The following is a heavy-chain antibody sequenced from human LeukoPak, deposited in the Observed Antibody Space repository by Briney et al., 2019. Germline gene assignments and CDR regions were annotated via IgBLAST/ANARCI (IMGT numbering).Heavy chain of an antibody. V-gene: IGHV3-23*01. J-gene: IGHJ4*02. D-gene: IGHD3-16*01. CDR1: GFTFSNAW. Sequence: GGSLRLSCAASGFTFSNAWMSWVRQAPGKGLEWVSAISGSGGSTYYADSEKGRFTISRDNSKNTLYLQMNSLRAEDTAVYYCAKDRATFRGAEFWGWGQGTLVTVSS. CDR2: ISGSGGST. CDR3: AKDRATFRGAEFWG.